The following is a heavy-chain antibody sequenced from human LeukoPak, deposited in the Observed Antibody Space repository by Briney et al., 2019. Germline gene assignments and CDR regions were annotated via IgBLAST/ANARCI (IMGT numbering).Heavy chain of an antibody. J-gene: IGHJ4*02. CDR3: ARDLHVGDYVGY. V-gene: IGHV3-33*01. Sequence: GGSLRLSCAASGFTFSSYGMHWVRQAPGKGLEWVAVIWYDGSNKYYADSVKGRFTIPRDNSKNTLYLQMNSLRAEDTAVYYCARDLHVGDYVGYWGQGTLVTVSS. CDR2: IWYDGSNK. D-gene: IGHD1-26*01. CDR1: GFTFSSYG.